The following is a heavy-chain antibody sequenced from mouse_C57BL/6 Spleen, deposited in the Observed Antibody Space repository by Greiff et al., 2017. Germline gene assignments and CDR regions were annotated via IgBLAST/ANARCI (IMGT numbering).Heavy chain of an antibody. CDR3: ARGGPYCGRAMDY. J-gene: IGHJ4*01. CDR1: GYTFTDYN. D-gene: IGHD1-1*01. V-gene: IGHV1-22*01. CDR2: INPNNGGT. Sequence: EVQLQQSGPELVKPGASVKMSCKASGYTFTDYNMHWVKQSHGKSLEWIGYINPNNGGTSYNQKFKGKATLTVNKSSITAYMELRSLTSENSAVYYCARGGPYCGRAMDYWGQGTSVTVSA.